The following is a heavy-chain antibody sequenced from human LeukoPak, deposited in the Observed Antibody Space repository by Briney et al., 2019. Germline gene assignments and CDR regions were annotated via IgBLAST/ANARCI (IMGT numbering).Heavy chain of an antibody. D-gene: IGHD1-26*01. CDR2: ISSSNTI. CDR3: AKARGSYYYYYFDY. Sequence: PGGSLRLSCTASGFTFSNYSMNWVRQAPGKGLEWVSYISSSNTIYYADSVKGRFTISRDNAKNSLYLQMNSLRAEDTALYYCAKARGSYYYYYFDYWGQGTLVTVSS. V-gene: IGHV3-48*04. J-gene: IGHJ4*02. CDR1: GFTFSNYS.